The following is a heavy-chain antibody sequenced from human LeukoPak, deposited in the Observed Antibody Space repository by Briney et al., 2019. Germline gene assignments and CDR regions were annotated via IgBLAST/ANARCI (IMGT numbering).Heavy chain of an antibody. V-gene: IGHV3-49*04. CDR1: GFNFGDYG. D-gene: IGHD4-17*01. CDR3: TRADGDYDHHFFDY. Sequence: PGGSLRLSCTGSGFNFGDYGLSWVRQAPGKGLEWIGFIRRKANDGTAEYAASVKGRFTMTRDDSKTIAYLQMNGLQTEDTAMYFCTRADGDYDHHFFDYWGQGTLVTVSS. J-gene: IGHJ4*02. CDR2: IRRKANDGTA.